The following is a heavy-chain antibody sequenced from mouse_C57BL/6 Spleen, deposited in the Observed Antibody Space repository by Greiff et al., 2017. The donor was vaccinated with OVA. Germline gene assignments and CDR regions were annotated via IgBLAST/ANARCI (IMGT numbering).Heavy chain of an antibody. V-gene: IGHV5-4*01. J-gene: IGHJ4*01. D-gene: IGHD2-4*01. Sequence: EVKLVESGGGLVKPGGSLKLSCAASGFTFSSYAMSWVRQTPEKRLEWVATISDGGSYTYYPDNVKGRFTISRDNAKNNLYLQMSHLKSEDTAMYYCARDRVYDYDDAMDYWGQGTSVTVSS. CDR1: GFTFSSYA. CDR3: ARDRVYDYDDAMDY. CDR2: ISDGGSYT.